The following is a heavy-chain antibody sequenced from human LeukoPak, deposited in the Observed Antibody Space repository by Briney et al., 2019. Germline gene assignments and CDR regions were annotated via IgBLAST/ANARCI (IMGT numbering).Heavy chain of an antibody. CDR1: GFTFSTYW. J-gene: IGHJ3*02. CDR2: ISSDGTTT. CDR3: ARSSGRSPFDM. Sequence: PGGSLRLSCAAYGFTFSTYWMHWVRQAPGKGLVWVSRISSDGTTTRYADSVKGRFSISRDNAKNTLYLQMNSLRADDTAVYYCARSSGRSPFDMWGQGTMVTVSS. V-gene: IGHV3-74*01. D-gene: IGHD6-19*01.